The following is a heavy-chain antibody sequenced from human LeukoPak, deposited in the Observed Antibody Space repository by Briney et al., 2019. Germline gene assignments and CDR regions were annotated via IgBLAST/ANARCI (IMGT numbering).Heavy chain of an antibody. Sequence: SETLSLTCTVSGGSISSFYWSWIRQPPGRGLEWIAYIYYSRSTNYNPSLKSRVTISVDTSKNQLSLKLNSVTAADTAVYYCARLSASNYTRYDYWGQGTLVTVSS. V-gene: IGHV4-59*08. J-gene: IGHJ4*02. CDR1: GGSISSFY. CDR3: ARLSASNYTRYDY. D-gene: IGHD4-11*01. CDR2: IYYSRST.